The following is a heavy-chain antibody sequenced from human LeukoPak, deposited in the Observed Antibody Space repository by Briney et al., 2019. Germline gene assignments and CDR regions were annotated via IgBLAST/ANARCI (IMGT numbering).Heavy chain of an antibody. Sequence: GASVKVSCKASGYTFTSYAMHWVRQAPGQRLEWMGWINAGNGNTKYSQEFQGRVTITRDTSASTAYMELSSLRSEDMAVYYCARGMGPTWRTEPGGYDYWGQGTLVTVSS. J-gene: IGHJ4*02. V-gene: IGHV1-3*03. D-gene: IGHD1-14*01. CDR3: ARGMGPTWRTEPGGYDY. CDR1: GYTFTSYA. CDR2: INAGNGNT.